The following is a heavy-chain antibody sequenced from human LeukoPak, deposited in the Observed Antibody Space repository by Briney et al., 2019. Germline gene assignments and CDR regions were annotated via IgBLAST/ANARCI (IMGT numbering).Heavy chain of an antibody. CDR2: ISGSGGST. CDR3: AKGVFGYFDY. V-gene: IGHV3-23*01. J-gene: IGHJ4*02. Sequence: PGGSLRLSCAASEFTVSSNYMGWVRQAPGKGLEWVSAISGSGGSTYYADSVKGRFTISRDNSKNTLYLQMNSLRAEDTAVYYCAKGVFGYFDYWGQGTLVTVSS. CDR1: EFTVSSNY. D-gene: IGHD3-3*01.